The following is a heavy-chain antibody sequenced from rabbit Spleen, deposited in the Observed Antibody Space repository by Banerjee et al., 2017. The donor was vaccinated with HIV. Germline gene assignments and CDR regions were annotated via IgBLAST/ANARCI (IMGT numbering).Heavy chain of an antibody. Sequence: QEQLVESGGGLVQPGGSLKLSCKASGFDFSTYGVSWVRQGPGKGLEWIGYIDPIFGTTSYATWVNGRFSVSRENTQNTLYLQLNSLTVADSATYFCARDLSGVIGWNFGWWGPGALVTVS. V-gene: IGHV1S47*01. CDR1: GFDFSTYG. J-gene: IGHJ6*01. CDR3: ARDLSGVIGWNFGW. CDR2: IDPIFGTT. D-gene: IGHD4-1*01.